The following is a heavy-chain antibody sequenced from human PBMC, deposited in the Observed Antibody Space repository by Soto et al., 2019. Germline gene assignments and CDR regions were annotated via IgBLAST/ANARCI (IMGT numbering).Heavy chain of an antibody. Sequence: SETLSLTCTVSGGSISSGGYYWSWIRQHPGKGLEWIGYIYYSGSTNYNPSLKSRVTISVDTSKNQFSLKLSSVTAADTAVYYCARNIVVDYYYYMDVWGKGTTVTVSS. D-gene: IGHD2-15*01. CDR1: GGSISSGGYY. CDR3: ARNIVVDYYYYMDV. CDR2: IYYSGST. J-gene: IGHJ6*03. V-gene: IGHV4-61*08.